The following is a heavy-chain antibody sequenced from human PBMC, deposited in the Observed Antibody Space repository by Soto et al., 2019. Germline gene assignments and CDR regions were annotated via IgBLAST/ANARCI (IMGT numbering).Heavy chain of an antibody. V-gene: IGHV3-53*01. CDR3: ARDDCGGDCSGYYYYGMDV. CDR1: GFTVSSNY. Sequence: GGSLRLSCAASGFTVSSNYMSWVRQAPGKGLEWVSVIYSGGSTYYADSVKGRFTISRDNSKNTLYLQMNSLRAEDTAVYYCARDDCGGDCSGYYYYGMDVWGQGTTVTVSS. D-gene: IGHD2-21*02. J-gene: IGHJ6*02. CDR2: IYSGGST.